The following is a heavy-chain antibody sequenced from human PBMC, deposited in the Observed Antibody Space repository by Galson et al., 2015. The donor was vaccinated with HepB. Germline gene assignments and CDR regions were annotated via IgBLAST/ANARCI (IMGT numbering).Heavy chain of an antibody. Sequence: SVKVSCKASGGTFSSYAISWVRQAPGQGLEWMGGFIPIFGTPNYAQKFQDRVTITADESTSTAYMELSSLRSEDTAMYYCARGGYCSTTSCYQLFDYYGMEVWGQGTTVTVSS. CDR3: ARGGYCSTTSCYQLFDYYGMEV. CDR2: FIPIFGTP. D-gene: IGHD2-2*01. J-gene: IGHJ6*02. V-gene: IGHV1-69*13. CDR1: GGTFSSYA.